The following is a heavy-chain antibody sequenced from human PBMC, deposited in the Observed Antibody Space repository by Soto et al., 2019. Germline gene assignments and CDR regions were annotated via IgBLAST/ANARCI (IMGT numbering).Heavy chain of an antibody. J-gene: IGHJ5*02. CDR1: GGTFTSYA. Sequence: QVQLVQSGAEVKKPGSSVKVSCKASGGTFTSYAISWVRRAPGQGLEWMGGVIPLFGTANYAPNIQDRVTITADASTSTAYMEMSGLRSEDTAVYYCAKGGLCGGDCFSFFDPWGQGTLVTVSS. V-gene: IGHV1-69*01. CDR3: AKGGLCGGDCFSFFDP. D-gene: IGHD2-21*02. CDR2: VIPLFGTA.